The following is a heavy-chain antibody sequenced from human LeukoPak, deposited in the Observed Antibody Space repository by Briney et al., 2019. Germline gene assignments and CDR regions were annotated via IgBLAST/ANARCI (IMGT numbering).Heavy chain of an antibody. CDR2: ISITEGT. CDR3: ARGLYYGSGSYYFPPLNYYYYGMDV. D-gene: IGHD3-10*01. J-gene: IGHJ6*02. V-gene: IGHV4-4*07. CDR1: GGSVNTYY. Sequence: SETLSLTCSVSGGSVNTYYWSWIRQSAGKGLEWIGRISITEGTNYNPSLKSRVSMSVDASKNQVSLKLGSVTAADTAVYYCARGLYYGSGSYYFPPLNYYYYGMDVWGQGTTVTVSS.